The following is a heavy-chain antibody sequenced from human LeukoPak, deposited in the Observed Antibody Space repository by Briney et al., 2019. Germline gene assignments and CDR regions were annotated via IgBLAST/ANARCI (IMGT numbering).Heavy chain of an antibody. CDR3: ARGAWSGSSIFDY. V-gene: IGHV1-2*02. CDR1: GYTFTDYY. D-gene: IGHD3-10*01. J-gene: IGHJ4*02. CDR2: INPDSGST. Sequence: GASLNVSCKASGYTFTDYYIHWVRQAPGQGLEWMGWINPDSGSTSYEQKFKGRVTLTRATSISTAYIELSRLTSDDTAVYYCARGAWSGSSIFDYWGQGTLVTVSS.